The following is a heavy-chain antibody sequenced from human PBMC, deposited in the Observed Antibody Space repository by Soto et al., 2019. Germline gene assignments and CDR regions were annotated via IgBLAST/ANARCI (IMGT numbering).Heavy chain of an antibody. Sequence: SGLTLVNPTQTLTMSCTVAGFSLSTSEMRVSWLRQPPGKALEWLARIDWNDDKFYSTSLKTRLTISKDTSKNQVVLTMTNMDPADTGTYYCARSYCTSDNCHLGYWFDPWGQGTLVTVSS. CDR1: GFSLSTSEMR. CDR3: ARSYCTSDNCHLGYWFDP. CDR2: IDWNDDK. V-gene: IGHV2-70*04. J-gene: IGHJ5*02. D-gene: IGHD2-8*02.